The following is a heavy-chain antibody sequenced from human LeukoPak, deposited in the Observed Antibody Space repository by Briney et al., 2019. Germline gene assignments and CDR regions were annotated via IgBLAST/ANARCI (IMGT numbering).Heavy chain of an antibody. CDR1: GFTVSSNY. J-gene: IGHJ4*02. CDR3: ARGNSYGYRDY. V-gene: IGHV3-53*01. D-gene: IGHD5-18*01. Sequence: GGSLGLSCAASGFTVSSNYMSWVRQAPGKGLEWVSVIYSGGSTYHADSVKGRFTISRDNSKNTLYLQMNSLRAEDTAVYYCARGNSYGYRDYWGQGTLVTVSS. CDR2: IYSGGST.